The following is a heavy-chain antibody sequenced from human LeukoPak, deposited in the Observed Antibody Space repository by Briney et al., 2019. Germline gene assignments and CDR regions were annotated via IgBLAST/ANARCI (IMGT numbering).Heavy chain of an antibody. D-gene: IGHD2-21*02. CDR1: GGSISSYY. J-gene: IGHJ4*02. V-gene: IGHV4-59*01. Sequence: SETLSLTCTVSGGSISSYYWSWIRQPPGKGLEWIGYTYYSGSTNYNPSLKSRVTISVDTSKNQFSLKLSSVTAADTAVYYCARGLTATPRFDYWGQGTLVTVSS. CDR2: TYYSGST. CDR3: ARGLTATPRFDY.